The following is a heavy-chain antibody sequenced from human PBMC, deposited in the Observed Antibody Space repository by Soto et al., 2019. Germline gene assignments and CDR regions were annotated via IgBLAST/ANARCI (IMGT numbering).Heavy chain of an antibody. J-gene: IGHJ4*02. CDR3: ARHGDYFFDF. D-gene: IGHD2-21*01. Sequence: QVQLQESDPGLLKPSGTLFLTCAVSGASVSSGNWWSWVRQPPGKGLEWIGEMHPSGNTNYNPSLNSRGSVSVDKSKNQLSVHLNSLTAADTAVYFYARHGDYFFDFWGQGTLVTVSS. V-gene: IGHV4-4*02. CDR2: MHPSGNT. CDR1: GASVSSGNW.